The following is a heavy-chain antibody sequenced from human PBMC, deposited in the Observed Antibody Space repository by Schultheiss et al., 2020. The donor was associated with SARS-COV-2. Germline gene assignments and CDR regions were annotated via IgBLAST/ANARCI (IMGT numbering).Heavy chain of an antibody. CDR2: IWYDGSNK. CDR3: AKIRGRGLAVAEFGY. D-gene: IGHD6-19*01. J-gene: IGHJ4*02. CDR1: GFTFSSYG. Sequence: GGSLRLSCAASGFTFSSYGMHWVRQAPGKGLEWVTVIWYDGSNKYYADSVKGRFTISRDNSKNTLYLQMNSLRAEDTAVYYCAKIRGRGLAVAEFGYWGQGTLVTVSS. V-gene: IGHV3-30*02.